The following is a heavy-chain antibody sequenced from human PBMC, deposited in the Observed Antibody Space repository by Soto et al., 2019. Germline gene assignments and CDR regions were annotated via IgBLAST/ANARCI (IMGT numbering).Heavy chain of an antibody. CDR1: GGTFSSYA. D-gene: IGHD6-13*01. V-gene: IGHV1-69*13. CDR3: ARGSLSGILAAAADY. CDR2: IIPIFGTA. Sequence: SVKVSCKASGGTFSSYAISWVRQAPGQGLEWMGGIIPIFGTANYAQKFQGRVTITADESTSTAYMELSSLRSEDTAVYYCARGSLSGILAAAADYWGQGTLVTVSS. J-gene: IGHJ4*02.